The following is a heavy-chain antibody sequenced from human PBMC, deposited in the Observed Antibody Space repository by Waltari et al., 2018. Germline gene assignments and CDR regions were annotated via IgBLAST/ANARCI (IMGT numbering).Heavy chain of an antibody. D-gene: IGHD6-19*01. Sequence: QVQLVQSGAEVKKPGSSVKVSCKASGGTFSSYAISWVRQAPGQGLEWMGGIIPILGIANYAQKCQGRVTITADKSTSTAYMELSSLRSEDTAVYYCARALSSGWYGEDWFDPWGQGTLVTVSS. V-gene: IGHV1-69*10. CDR2: IIPILGIA. CDR3: ARALSSGWYGEDWFDP. J-gene: IGHJ5*02. CDR1: GGTFSSYA.